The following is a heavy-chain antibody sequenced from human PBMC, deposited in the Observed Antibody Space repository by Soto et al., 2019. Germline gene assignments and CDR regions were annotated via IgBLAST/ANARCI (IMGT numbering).Heavy chain of an antibody. CDR2: ILYDGSNK. J-gene: IGHJ4*02. CDR3: ARDLSDY. CDR1: GFTFNNYA. Sequence: QVQLVESGGGVVQPGRSLRLSCAASGFTFNNYAMHWVRQAPGKGLEWVAIILYDGSNKFYADSVKGRFIISRDNSKNTLYLQMNSLTAEVTAVYYCARDLSDYWGQGTLVTVSS. V-gene: IGHV3-33*01.